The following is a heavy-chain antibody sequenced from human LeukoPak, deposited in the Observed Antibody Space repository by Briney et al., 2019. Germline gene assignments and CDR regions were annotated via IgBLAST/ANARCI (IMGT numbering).Heavy chain of an antibody. Sequence: QPGGSLRLSCAASGFTFDEHPMHWVRQAPGEGLGGVSLVSGEGESKHYADSVKGRFTISRDNSKNSLYLQMNSLRIEDTALYYCAKKSGAPANFDYWGQGTLVTVSS. CDR3: AKKSGAPANFDY. CDR1: GFTFDEHP. V-gene: IGHV3-43*02. D-gene: IGHD6-13*01. CDR2: VSGEGESK. J-gene: IGHJ4*02.